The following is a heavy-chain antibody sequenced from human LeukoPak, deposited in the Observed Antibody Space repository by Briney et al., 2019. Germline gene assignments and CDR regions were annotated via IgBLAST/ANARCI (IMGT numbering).Heavy chain of an antibody. CDR2: IYYSGST. V-gene: IGHV4-39*07. CDR1: GFTFSSYA. CDR3: ARGASSSWYSVAISIDY. J-gene: IGHJ4*02. Sequence: GSLRLSCAASGFTFSSYAMSWVRQPPGKGLEWIGSIYYSGSTYYNPSLKSRVTISVDTSKNQFSLKLSSVTAADTAVYYCARGASSSWYSVAISIDYWGQGTLVTVSS. D-gene: IGHD6-13*01.